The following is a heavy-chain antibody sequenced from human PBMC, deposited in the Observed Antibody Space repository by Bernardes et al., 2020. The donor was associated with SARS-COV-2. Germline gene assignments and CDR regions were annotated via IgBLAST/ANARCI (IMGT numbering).Heavy chain of an antibody. D-gene: IGHD6-19*01. CDR2: IYAGDSDA. V-gene: IGHV5-51*01. CDR1: GYNFATSW. Sequence: KISCEASGYNFATSWIGWVRQMPGKGLQWMGVIYAGDSDARYTPSFQGQVTMSADKSIRTVYLQWSSLKASDTAIYYCARQRYSSGWYVDYWGQGTRVTVSS. J-gene: IGHJ4*02. CDR3: ARQRYSSGWYVDY.